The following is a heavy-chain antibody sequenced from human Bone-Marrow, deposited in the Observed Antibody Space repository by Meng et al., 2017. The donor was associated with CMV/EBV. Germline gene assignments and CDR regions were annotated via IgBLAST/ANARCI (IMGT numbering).Heavy chain of an antibody. V-gene: IGHV3-21*01. J-gene: IGHJ3*02. Sequence: GGSLRLSCAASGFTFSSYSMNWVRQAPGKGLEWVSSISSSSSYIYYADSVKGRFTISRDNAKNSLCLQMNSLRAEDTAVYYCAREQRIRGAFDIWGQGTKVTVSS. CDR3: AREQRIRGAFDI. D-gene: IGHD2-15*01. CDR1: GFTFSSYS. CDR2: ISSSSSYI.